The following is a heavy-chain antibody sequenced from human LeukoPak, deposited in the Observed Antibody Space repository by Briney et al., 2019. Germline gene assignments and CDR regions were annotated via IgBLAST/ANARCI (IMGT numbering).Heavy chain of an antibody. J-gene: IGHJ3*02. D-gene: IGHD4-23*01. V-gene: IGHV4-39*07. CDR3: ARVFDYGGDIDAFDI. CDR1: GGSITSTNYF. CDR2: IYYNGRT. Sequence: SETLSLTCTVSGGSITSTNYFWGWIRQPPGKGLEWIGNIYYNGRTYYNPSLKSRVTISLDTAKNQFSLKVTSVTAADTAIYYCARVFDYGGDIDAFDIWGQGTVVTVSS.